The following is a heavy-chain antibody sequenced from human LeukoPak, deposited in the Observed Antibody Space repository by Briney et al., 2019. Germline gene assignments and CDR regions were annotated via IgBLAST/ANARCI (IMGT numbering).Heavy chain of an antibody. Sequence: ASVKVSCKASGYTFTGYYVHWVRQAPGQGLEWMGWINPNSGGTNYAQKFQGRVTMTRDTSISTAYMELSRLRSDDTAVYYCARDRRRLLWFGESDVWGKGTTVTISS. J-gene: IGHJ6*04. V-gene: IGHV1-2*02. D-gene: IGHD3-10*01. CDR1: GYTFTGYY. CDR2: INPNSGGT. CDR3: ARDRRRLLWFGESDV.